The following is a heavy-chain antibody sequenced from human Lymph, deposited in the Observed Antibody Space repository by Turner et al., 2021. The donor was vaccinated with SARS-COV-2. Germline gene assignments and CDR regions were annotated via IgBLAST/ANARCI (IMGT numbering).Heavy chain of an antibody. J-gene: IGHJ4*02. CDR2: IWYDGSNK. V-gene: IGHV3-33*01. Sequence: QVQLVESGGGVVQPGRSLRLSCAASGFTFSNYGMHWVRQAPGKGLEWVAVIWYDGSNKYYADSVKGRFTISRDNSKNTLYLQMNSLRAEDTAVYYCAREGHVGVTTGVDYWGQGTLVTVSS. CDR3: AREGHVGVTTGVDY. D-gene: IGHD1-26*01. CDR1: GFTFSNYG.